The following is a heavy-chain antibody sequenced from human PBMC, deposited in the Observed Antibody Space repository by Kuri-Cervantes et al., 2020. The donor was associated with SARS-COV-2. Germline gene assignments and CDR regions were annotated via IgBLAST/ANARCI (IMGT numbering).Heavy chain of an antibody. Sequence: GGSLRLSCAASGFTVSSNYMSWVRQAPGKGLEWVALIWYDGSVEYYGDSVKGRFTISRDQAKNTLHLQMNNLRVEDAGVYYCAKDAGDGYNSTSDSWGQGTRVTVSS. CDR3: AKDAGDGYNSTSDS. J-gene: IGHJ4*02. CDR2: IWYDGSVE. CDR1: GFTVSSNY. V-gene: IGHV3-30*02. D-gene: IGHD5-24*01.